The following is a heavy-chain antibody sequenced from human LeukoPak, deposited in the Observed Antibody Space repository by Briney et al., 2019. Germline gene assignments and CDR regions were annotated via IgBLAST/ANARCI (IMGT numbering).Heavy chain of an antibody. CDR1: GFIFSSYG. D-gene: IGHD1-26*01. CDR3: ANSRLGATDAFDI. V-gene: IGHV3-30*18. J-gene: IGHJ3*02. Sequence: GGSLRLSCAASGFIFSSYGMHWVRQAPGKGLEWVAVISYDGSNKYYGDSVKGRFTISRDNSKNTLYLQMDSLRAEDTAVYYCANSRLGATDAFDIWGQGTMVTVSS. CDR2: ISYDGSNK.